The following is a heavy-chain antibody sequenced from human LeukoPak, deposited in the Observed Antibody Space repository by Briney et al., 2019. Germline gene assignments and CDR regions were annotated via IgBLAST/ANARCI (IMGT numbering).Heavy chain of an antibody. CDR1: GGTFSSYT. J-gene: IGHJ4*02. D-gene: IGHD2-21*02. CDR3: ARDSRNCGGDCYYDY. V-gene: IGHV1-69*04. Sequence: ASVKVSCKASGGTFSSYTISWVRQAPGQGLEWMGRVIPILGIANYAQKFQGRVTITADKSTSTAYMELSSLRSEDTAVYYCARDSRNCGGDCYYDYWGQGTLVTVSS. CDR2: VIPILGIA.